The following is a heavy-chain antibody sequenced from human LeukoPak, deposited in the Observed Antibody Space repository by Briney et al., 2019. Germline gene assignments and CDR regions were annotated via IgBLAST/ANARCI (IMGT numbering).Heavy chain of an antibody. J-gene: IGHJ4*02. D-gene: IGHD5-18*01. CDR2: IYTSGST. CDR3: ARDSKYSYGYGVKGYFDY. V-gene: IGHV4-4*07. Sequence: PSETLSLTCTGSGGSINSYYWSWIRQPAGKGLEWIGRIYTSGSTNYNPSLKSRVTMSVDTSKNQFSLKLSSVTVADTAVYYCARDSKYSYGYGVKGYFDYWGQGTLVTVSS. CDR1: GGSINSYY.